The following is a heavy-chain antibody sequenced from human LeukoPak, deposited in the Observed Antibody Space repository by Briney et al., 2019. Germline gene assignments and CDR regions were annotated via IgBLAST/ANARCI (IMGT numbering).Heavy chain of an antibody. CDR2: IKSKTDGGTT. CDR3: TTEERVSSGYCGGGSCYIDY. J-gene: IGHJ4*02. Sequence: PGGSLRLSCAASAFTFSNAWMNWVRQAPGKGLEWVGRIKSKTDGGTTDYAAPVKGRFIISRDDSKNTLYLQMNSLKTEDTAVYYCTTEERVSSGYCGGGSCYIDYWGQGTLVTVSS. CDR1: AFTFSNAW. V-gene: IGHV3-15*01. D-gene: IGHD2-15*01.